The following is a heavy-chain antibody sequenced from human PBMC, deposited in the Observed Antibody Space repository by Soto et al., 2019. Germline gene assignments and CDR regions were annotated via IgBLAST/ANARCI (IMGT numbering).Heavy chain of an antibody. CDR2: INSAGSST. J-gene: IGHJ4*02. Sequence: EVQLVESGGGLVQSGGSLRLSCAASGFTFSSYWMHWVRQAPGKGLVWVSRINSAGSSTSYADSVKGRFTISRDNAKNTLYLQMNSLRVEDTAVYYCAREYSSSRYFDYWGQGTLVTVSS. D-gene: IGHD6-13*01. V-gene: IGHV3-74*01. CDR3: AREYSSSRYFDY. CDR1: GFTFSSYW.